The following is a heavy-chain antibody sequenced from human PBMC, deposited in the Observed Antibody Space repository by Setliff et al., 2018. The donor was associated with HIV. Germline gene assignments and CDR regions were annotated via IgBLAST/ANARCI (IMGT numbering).Heavy chain of an antibody. J-gene: IGHJ4*02. Sequence: GESLKISCAPSGFTFGSYAMSWVRQAPGKGLEWVSVISGSGDSTFYADSLKGRFTISRDNSKNTLYLQMNSLRAEDTAVYYCASHARYYDSSGHGGYWGQGTLVTVSS. D-gene: IGHD3-22*01. CDR1: GFTFGSYA. CDR2: ISGSGDST. CDR3: ASHARYYDSSGHGGY. V-gene: IGHV3-23*01.